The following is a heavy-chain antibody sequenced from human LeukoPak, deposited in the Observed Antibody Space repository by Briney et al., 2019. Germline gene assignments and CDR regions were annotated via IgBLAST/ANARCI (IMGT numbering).Heavy chain of an antibody. CDR3: ARDYGRNIPIDY. CDR1: GGSISSSSYY. CDR2: IYYSGST. J-gene: IGHJ4*02. D-gene: IGHD4-17*01. Sequence: PSETLSLTXTVSGGSISSSSYYWGWIRQPPGKGLEWIGSIYYSGSTYYNPSLKSRVTISVDTSKNQFSLKLSSVTAADTAVYYCARDYGRNIPIDYWGQGTLVTVSS. V-gene: IGHV4-39*02.